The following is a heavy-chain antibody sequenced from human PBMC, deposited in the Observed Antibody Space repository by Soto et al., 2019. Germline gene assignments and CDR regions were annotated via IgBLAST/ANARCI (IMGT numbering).Heavy chain of an antibody. CDR2: ISGSGDYT. Sequence: EVQLLESGGGLVQPGGSLRLSCEASGFTFSTFSMSWVRQSPGKGLEWVSAISGSGDYTYNADSVKGRFTLSRDNSKSTLYLQMNNLRAEDTAMYYCANDPAGNGDYEGLFDHWVQGTLVTVSS. D-gene: IGHD4-17*01. J-gene: IGHJ4*02. CDR3: ANDPAGNGDYEGLFDH. V-gene: IGHV3-23*01. CDR1: GFTFSTFS.